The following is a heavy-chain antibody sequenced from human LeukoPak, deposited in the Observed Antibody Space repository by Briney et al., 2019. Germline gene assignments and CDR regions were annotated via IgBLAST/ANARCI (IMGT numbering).Heavy chain of an antibody. D-gene: IGHD4-23*01. CDR1: GFTFSSYA. Sequence: GGSLRLSSAASGFTFSSYAMSWVRQAPGKGLEWVSGISGSGGTTYYADSVKGRFTISRDNSKNTLFLQMNSLRPEDTALYYCARDYTVVKAFDIWGKGKMVTVSS. CDR2: ISGSGGTT. CDR3: ARDYTVVKAFDI. J-gene: IGHJ3*02. V-gene: IGHV3-23*01.